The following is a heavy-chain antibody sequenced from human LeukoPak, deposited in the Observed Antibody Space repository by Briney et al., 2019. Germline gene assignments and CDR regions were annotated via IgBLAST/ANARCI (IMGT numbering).Heavy chain of an antibody. CDR1: GGTFSSYA. V-gene: IGHV1-69*05. J-gene: IGHJ3*02. CDR2: IIPIFGTA. Sequence: SVKVSCKAPGGTFSSYAISWVRQAPGQGLEWMGGIIPIFGTANYAQKFQGRVTITTDESTSTAYMELSSLRSEDTAVYYCARDYHDTNPGAFDIWGQGTMVTVSS. D-gene: IGHD3-22*01. CDR3: ARDYHDTNPGAFDI.